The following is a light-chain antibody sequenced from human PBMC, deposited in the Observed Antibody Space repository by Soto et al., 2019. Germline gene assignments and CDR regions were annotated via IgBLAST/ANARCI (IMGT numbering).Light chain of an antibody. V-gene: IGLV1-40*01. CDR2: GNN. J-gene: IGLJ1*01. CDR3: SSYTSSTFYV. CDR1: SSNIGAGYD. Sequence: QSVLTQPPSVSGAPGQRVTISCTGSSSNIGAGYDVHWYQQLPGKAPKLLIYGNNNRPSGVSNRSSGSKSGNTASLTISGLQAEDEADYYCSSYTSSTFYVFGTGTKVTVL.